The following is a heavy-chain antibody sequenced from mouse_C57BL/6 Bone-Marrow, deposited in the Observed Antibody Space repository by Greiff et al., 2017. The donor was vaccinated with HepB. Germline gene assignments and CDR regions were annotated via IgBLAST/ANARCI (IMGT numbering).Heavy chain of an antibody. V-gene: IGHV5-17*01. J-gene: IGHJ3*01. CDR1: GFTFSDYG. CDR3: ASLAWFAY. Sequence: EVMLVESGGGLVKPGGSLKLSCAASGFTFSDYGMHWVRQAPEKGLEWVAYISSGSSTIYYADTVKGRFTISRDNAKNTLFLQMTSLRSEDTAMCYCASLAWFAYWGQGTLVTVSA. CDR2: ISSGSSTI.